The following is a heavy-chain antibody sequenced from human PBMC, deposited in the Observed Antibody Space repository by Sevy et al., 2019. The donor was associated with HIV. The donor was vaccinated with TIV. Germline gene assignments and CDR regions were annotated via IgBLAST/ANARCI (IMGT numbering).Heavy chain of an antibody. CDR3: ARGSGTSRYYDH. CDR1: GDSTGSGGYY. J-gene: IGHJ5*02. CDR2: IYHSGST. D-gene: IGHD6-19*01. V-gene: IGHV4-30-2*01. Sequence: SETLSLICPVSGDSTGSGGYYWSWIRQPLGKALEWIGCIYHSGSTFHNPSLKSRVTISVDRSKNQFSLKLRSVTAADTALYYCARGSGTSRYYDHWGQGTLVTVSS.